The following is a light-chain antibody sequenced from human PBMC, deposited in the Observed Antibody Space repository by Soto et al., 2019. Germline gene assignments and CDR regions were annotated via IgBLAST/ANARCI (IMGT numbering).Light chain of an antibody. V-gene: IGKV3-20*01. CDR1: ESVSSN. J-gene: IGKJ2*01. CDR3: HQYDNAPQT. Sequence: EFVLTQSPGTLSLSPGERATLSCRASESVSSNLAWYQQKPGQAPRLLIYGASSRATGIPDRFSGSGSGTDFSLTISRLEPEDFAVYYCHQYDNAPQTYGQGTKVDIK. CDR2: GAS.